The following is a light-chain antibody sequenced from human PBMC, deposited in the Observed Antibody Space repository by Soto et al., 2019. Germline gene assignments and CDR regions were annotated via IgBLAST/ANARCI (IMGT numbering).Light chain of an antibody. J-gene: IGKJ3*01. CDR1: QSLLHSNGYNY. Sequence: DIVMTQSPLSLPVTPGEPASISCRSSQSLLHSNGYNYLDWYLQKPGQSPQLLIYLGSNRGFVVPDRFSGSGSGPGFTLKISRVEAEEVGVYYCMQALQTPFTFGSRTKVDIK. V-gene: IGKV2-28*01. CDR3: MQALQTPFT. CDR2: LGS.